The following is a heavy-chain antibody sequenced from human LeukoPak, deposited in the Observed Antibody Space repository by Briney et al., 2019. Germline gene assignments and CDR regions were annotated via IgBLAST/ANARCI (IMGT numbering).Heavy chain of an antibody. CDR1: GYTFTSYD. V-gene: IGHV1-58*02. J-gene: IGHJ4*02. D-gene: IGHD3-10*01. CDR3: AANNYYGSGRNFDY. Sequence: SVKVSCKASGYTFTSYDINWVRQATGQRLEWIGWIVVGSGNTNYAQKFQERVTITRDMSTSTAYMELSSLRSEDTAVYYCAANNYYGSGRNFDYWGQGTLVTVSS. CDR2: IVVGSGNT.